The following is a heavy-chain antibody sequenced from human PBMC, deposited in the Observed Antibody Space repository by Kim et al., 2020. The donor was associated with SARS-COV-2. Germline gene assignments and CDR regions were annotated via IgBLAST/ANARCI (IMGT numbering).Heavy chain of an antibody. CDR1: GGSFSGYY. CDR3: ARGSGSSPGSFDY. J-gene: IGHJ4*02. V-gene: IGHV4-34*01. CDR2: INHSGST. D-gene: IGHD3-10*01. Sequence: SETLSLTCAVYGGSFSGYYWSWIRQPPGKGLEWIGEINHSGSTNYNPSLKSRVTISVDTSKNQFSLKLSSVTAADTAVYYCARGSGSSPGSFDYWGQGTLVTVSS.